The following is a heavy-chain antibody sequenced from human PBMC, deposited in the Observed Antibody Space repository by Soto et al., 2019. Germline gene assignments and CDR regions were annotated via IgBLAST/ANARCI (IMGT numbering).Heavy chain of an antibody. CDR1: GGTFSTYG. J-gene: IGHJ6*02. CDR2: IIPLIGTA. Sequence: QVQLVQSGAEVRKPGSSVTVSCKASGGTFSTYGITWVRQAPGQGLEWMGNIIPLIGTANYAQTFRDRVTITADESTTTAYMELTGLRSADTAVYYCARVVMTTVPASFYYGLDVWGQGTTVTVSS. D-gene: IGHD4-4*01. V-gene: IGHV1-69*18. CDR3: ARVVMTTVPASFYYGLDV.